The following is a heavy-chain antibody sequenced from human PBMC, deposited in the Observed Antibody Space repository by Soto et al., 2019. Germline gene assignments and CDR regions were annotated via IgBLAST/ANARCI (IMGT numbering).Heavy chain of an antibody. CDR3: ARSELEPTNNDAFHI. J-gene: IGHJ3*02. Sequence: XATLSLTFAVSGGSISSRNHYGDWIRQPPGKGPEWIGRIYYSGSTYYNPSLKSRVTISVDTSKNQFSLKLSSVTAADTAVYYCARSELEPTNNDAFHIWGQGTMVTVSS. CDR1: GGSISSRNHY. CDR2: IYYSGST. D-gene: IGHD1-1*01. V-gene: IGHV4-39*01.